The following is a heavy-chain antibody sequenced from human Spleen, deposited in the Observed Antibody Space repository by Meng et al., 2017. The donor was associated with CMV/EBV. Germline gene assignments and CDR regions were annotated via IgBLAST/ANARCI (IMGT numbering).Heavy chain of an antibody. J-gene: IGHJ4*02. CDR1: GFPFDDYS. Sequence: GESLKISCTASGFPFDDYSMHWVRQAPGKGLEWVSLITWDSFSTYYADSVKGRFTISRDNSKNSLYLQMNSLRAEDTALYYCAKGDISGYMAADYWGQGTLVTVSS. CDR2: ITWDSFST. V-gene: IGHV3-43*01. D-gene: IGHD3-22*01. CDR3: AKGDISGYMAADY.